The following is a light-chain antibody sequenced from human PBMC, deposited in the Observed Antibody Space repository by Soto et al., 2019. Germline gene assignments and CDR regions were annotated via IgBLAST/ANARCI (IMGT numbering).Light chain of an antibody. V-gene: IGKV1-5*01. Sequence: DIQMTQSPSTLSASVGDRVIITCRASQSISDYLAWYQQKPGKAPKLLIYDASNLESGDPSTFSGSGSGTEFTLTISSLQPDDFATYYCQQYYTYWHMFGQGTRVEIK. CDR2: DAS. CDR1: QSISDY. J-gene: IGKJ1*01. CDR3: QQYYTYWHM.